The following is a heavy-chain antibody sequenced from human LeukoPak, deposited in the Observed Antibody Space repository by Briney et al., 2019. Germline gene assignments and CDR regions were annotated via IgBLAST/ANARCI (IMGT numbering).Heavy chain of an antibody. Sequence: GGSLRLSCAASGFTFSSYAMSWVRQAPGKGLEWVSAISGSGGSTYYAASVKGRFTISRDNSKNTPYLQMNSPTAEDTALYSFVKDGIRGYSYGYFYGMDVWVQGTTVSVSS. V-gene: IGHV3-23*01. CDR1: GFTFSSYA. CDR3: VKDGIRGYSYGYFYGMDV. CDR2: ISGSGGST. J-gene: IGHJ6*01. D-gene: IGHD5-18*01.